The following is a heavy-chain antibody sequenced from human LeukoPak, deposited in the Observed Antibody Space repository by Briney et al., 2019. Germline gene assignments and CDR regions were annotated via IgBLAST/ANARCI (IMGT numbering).Heavy chain of an antibody. D-gene: IGHD3-10*02. CDR1: GFSFSSYG. CDR3: AELGITMIGGV. J-gene: IGHJ6*04. Sequence: GGSLRLSCVVSGFSFSSYGMHWVRQAPGKGLEWVAVISYDGSNKYYADSVKGRFTISRDNAKNSLYLQMNSLRAEDTAVYYCAELGITMIGGVWGKGTTVTISS. V-gene: IGHV3-30*18. CDR2: ISYDGSNK.